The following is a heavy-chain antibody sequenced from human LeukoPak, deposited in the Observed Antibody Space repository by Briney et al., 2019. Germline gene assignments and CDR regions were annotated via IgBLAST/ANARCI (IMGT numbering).Heavy chain of an antibody. Sequence: ASVNVSFMTSGCTFTSYGINWMGHAPGQGLEGMAWISANNGDRHYAQRFQGRVTLTTDKSPGTAYMEVGSLRSDDTAVYYCARKGMGSPLDCWRQGSLVSVPS. CDR2: ISANNGDR. CDR1: GCTFTSYG. J-gene: IGHJ4*02. CDR3: ARKGMGSPLDC. V-gene: IGHV1-18*04. D-gene: IGHD3-10*01.